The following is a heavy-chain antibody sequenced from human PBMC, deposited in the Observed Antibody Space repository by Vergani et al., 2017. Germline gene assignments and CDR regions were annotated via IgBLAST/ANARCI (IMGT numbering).Heavy chain of an antibody. CDR1: GFTFSSYS. V-gene: IGHV3-48*01. CDR2: ISSSSTI. CDR3: ARDSPLDNYYDSSGHPPGGY. D-gene: IGHD3-22*01. J-gene: IGHJ4*02. Sequence: EVQLVESGGGLVQPGGSLRLSCAASGFTFSSYSMNWVRQAPGKGLEWVSYISSSSTIYYADSVKGRFTISRDNAKNSLYLQMNSLRGEDTAVYYCARDSPLDNYYDSSGHPPGGYWGQGTLVTVSS.